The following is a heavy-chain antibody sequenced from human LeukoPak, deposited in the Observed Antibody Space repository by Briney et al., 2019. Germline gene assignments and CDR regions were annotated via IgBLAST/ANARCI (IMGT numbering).Heavy chain of an antibody. CDR2: ISSNGGST. CDR1: GFTFSSYA. J-gene: IGHJ6*02. CDR3: ARDSGAYYYYGMDV. D-gene: IGHD3-10*01. Sequence: GGSLRLSCAASGFTFSSYAMHWVRQAPGKGLEYVSAISSNGGSTYYANSVKGRFTISRDNSKNTLYLQMGSLRAEDVAVYYCARDSGAYYYYGMDVWGQGTTVTVSS. V-gene: IGHV3-64*01.